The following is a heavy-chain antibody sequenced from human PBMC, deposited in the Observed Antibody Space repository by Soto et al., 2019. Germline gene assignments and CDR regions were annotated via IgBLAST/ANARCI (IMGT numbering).Heavy chain of an antibody. CDR2: IIPIFGTA. D-gene: IGHD6-19*01. CDR3: ARSLGPIAVADYYYYGMDV. V-gene: IGHV1-69*13. CDR1: GGTFSSYA. Sequence: SVKVSCKASGGTFSSYAISWVRQAPGQGLEWMGGIIPIFGTANYAQKFQGRVTITADESTSTAYMELSSLRSEDTAVYYCARSLGPIAVADYYYYGMDVWGQGTTVTVS. J-gene: IGHJ6*02.